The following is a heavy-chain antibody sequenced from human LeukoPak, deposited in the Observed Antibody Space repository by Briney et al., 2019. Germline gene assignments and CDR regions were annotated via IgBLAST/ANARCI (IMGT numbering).Heavy chain of an antibody. V-gene: IGHV3-48*02. CDR3: AKYCVSASCYASYDY. J-gene: IGHJ4*02. CDR1: GFTFSSYS. CDR2: ISSSSTTI. Sequence: GGSLRLSCAASGFTFSSYSTNWVRQAPGKGLEWISYISSSSTTIYYADSVKGRFTISRDNAKNSLYLQMNSLRDGDSAVYYCAKYCVSASCYASYDYWGQGTLVTVSS. D-gene: IGHD2-2*01.